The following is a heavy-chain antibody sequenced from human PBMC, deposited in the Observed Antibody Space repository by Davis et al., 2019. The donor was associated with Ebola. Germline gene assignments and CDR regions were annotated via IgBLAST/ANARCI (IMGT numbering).Heavy chain of an antibody. CDR3: ARAVGYSYGYYYYYMDV. V-gene: IGHV4-39*07. J-gene: IGHJ6*03. CDR2: IYYSGST. D-gene: IGHD5-18*01. CDR1: GVSTSSDSYY. Sequence: SETLSLTCTVSGVSTSSDSYYWGWIRQPPGKGLEWIGSIYYSGSTYYNPSLKSRVTISVDTSKNQFSLKLSSVTAADTAVYYCARAVGYSYGYYYYYMDVRGKGTTVTVSS.